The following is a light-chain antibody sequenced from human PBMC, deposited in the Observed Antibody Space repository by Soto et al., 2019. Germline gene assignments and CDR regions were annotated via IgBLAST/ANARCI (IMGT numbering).Light chain of an antibody. V-gene: IGKV4-1*01. J-gene: IGKJ1*01. CDR3: HQSYYSPRWT. Sequence: DIVMTQAPDSLAVSLGERATINCRSSQRLLYSSNNKTYLAWLQQKPRQPPKLLIYWASTRKSGVPDRFSGSGSGTDFTLPISSLPPEDVAVYDGHQSYYSPRWTFGQGTRMESK. CDR2: WAS. CDR1: QRLLYSSNNKTY.